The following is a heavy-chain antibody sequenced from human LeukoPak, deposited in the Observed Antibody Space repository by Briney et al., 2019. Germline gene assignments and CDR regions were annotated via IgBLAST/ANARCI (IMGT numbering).Heavy chain of an antibody. J-gene: IGHJ6*02. Sequence: AGGSLRLSCAASGFTFSSYAMSWVRQAPGKGLEWVSAISSSGRSTYYADSVKGRFTISRDNSKNTLYLQMNSLRAEDTAVYYCARGLAPGYCSGGSCSSGYYYYGMDVWGQGTTVTVSS. CDR2: ISSSGRST. CDR3: ARGLAPGYCSGGSCSSGYYYYGMDV. D-gene: IGHD2-15*01. CDR1: GFTFSSYA. V-gene: IGHV3-23*01.